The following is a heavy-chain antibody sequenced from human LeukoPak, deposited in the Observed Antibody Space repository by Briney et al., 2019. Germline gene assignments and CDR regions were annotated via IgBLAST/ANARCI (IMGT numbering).Heavy chain of an antibody. CDR3: ARLPGFCSGGSCYDY. D-gene: IGHD2-15*01. CDR2: IYYSGST. CDR1: GGSISSSSCD. Sequence: PSETLSLTCTVSGGSISSSSCDWGWIRQPPGKGLEWIGIIYYSGSTYYNPSLKSRVTISVDTSKNQISLKLRSVTAADTAVYYCARLPGFCSGGSCYDYWGQGTLVTVSS. J-gene: IGHJ4*02. V-gene: IGHV4-39*01.